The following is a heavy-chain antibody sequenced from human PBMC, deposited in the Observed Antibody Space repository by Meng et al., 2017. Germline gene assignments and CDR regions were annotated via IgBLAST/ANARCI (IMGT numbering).Heavy chain of an antibody. Sequence: GESLKISCAASGFTFDDYGMSWVRQAPGKGLEWVSGINWNGGSTGYADSVKGRFTISRDNAKNSLYLQMNSLRAEDTALYYCARDRHARHYYESSGLDNWGQGTLVTVSS. CDR3: ARDRHARHYYESSGLDN. D-gene: IGHD3-22*01. CDR2: INWNGGST. J-gene: IGHJ4*02. V-gene: IGHV3-20*04. CDR1: GFTFDDYG.